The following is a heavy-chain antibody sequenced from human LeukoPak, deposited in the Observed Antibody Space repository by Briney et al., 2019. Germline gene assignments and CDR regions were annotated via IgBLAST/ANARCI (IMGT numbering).Heavy chain of an antibody. D-gene: IGHD3-9*01. J-gene: IGHJ6*02. CDR2: INHSGST. V-gene: IGHV4-34*01. CDR1: GGSFSGYY. CDR3: ARDLHILTGYYRGGYYYYGMDV. Sequence: SETLSLTCAVYGGSFSGYYWSWIRQPPGKGLEWIGEINHSGSTNYNPSLKSRVTISVDTSKNQFSLKLSSVTAADTAVYYCARDLHILTGYYRGGYYYYGMDVWGQGTTVTVSS.